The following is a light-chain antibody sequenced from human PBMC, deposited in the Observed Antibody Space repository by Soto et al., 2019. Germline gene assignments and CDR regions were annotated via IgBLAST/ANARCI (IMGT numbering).Light chain of an antibody. V-gene: IGLV2-14*01. J-gene: IGLJ1*01. CDR2: EVS. CDR1: SSDVGHSY. Sequence: QSALTQPASVSGSPGQSITISCTGTSSDVGHSYVSWYQQHAGKAPKLIIYEVSERPSGVSNRFSGSKSGNTASLTVSGLQAEDEADYYCSSYTTSSTLVFGTGTKLTVL. CDR3: SSYTTSSTLV.